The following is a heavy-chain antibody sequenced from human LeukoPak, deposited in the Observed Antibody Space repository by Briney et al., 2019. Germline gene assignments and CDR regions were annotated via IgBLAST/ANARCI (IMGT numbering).Heavy chain of an antibody. CDR2: IRPNDGHT. V-gene: IGHV1-18*04. CDR1: GYSFGIYG. D-gene: IGHD3-16*01. J-gene: IGHJ4*02. Sequence: ASVKVSCQASGYSFGIYGISWVRQAPGQGLEWMAWIRPNDGHTNYAQNLHARVTLTADMSTSTVYMEMFSLRSDDTAVYYCVRDGGAESPTTDYWGQGTLVTVSS. CDR3: VRDGGAESPTTDY.